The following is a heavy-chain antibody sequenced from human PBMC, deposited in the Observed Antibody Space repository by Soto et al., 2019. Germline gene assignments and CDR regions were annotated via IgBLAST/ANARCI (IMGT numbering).Heavy chain of an antibody. Sequence: ASVKVSCKASGYTFTSYAMHWVRQAPGQRLEWMGWINAGNGNTKYSQKFQGRVTITRDTSASTAYMEMSSLRSEDTAVYYCAREPSCSGGSCYFRYNWFDPWGQGTLVTVSS. D-gene: IGHD2-15*01. CDR1: GYTFTSYA. J-gene: IGHJ5*02. CDR3: AREPSCSGGSCYFRYNWFDP. CDR2: INAGNGNT. V-gene: IGHV1-3*01.